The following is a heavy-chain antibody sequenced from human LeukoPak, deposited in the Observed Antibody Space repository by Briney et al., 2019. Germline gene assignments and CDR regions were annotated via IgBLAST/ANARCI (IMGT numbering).Heavy chain of an antibody. CDR2: ISSSGTTI. V-gene: IGHV3-48*03. CDR3: ATGGTSTAPDY. CDR1: GFTFSNYE. J-gene: IGHJ4*02. Sequence: GGSLRLSCAASGFTFSNYEMNWVRQAPGKGLECVSYISSSGTTIYYADSVKGRFTISRDNAKNSLYLQMNSLRAEDTALYYCATGGTSTAPDYWGQGTLVTVSS. D-gene: IGHD5-18*01.